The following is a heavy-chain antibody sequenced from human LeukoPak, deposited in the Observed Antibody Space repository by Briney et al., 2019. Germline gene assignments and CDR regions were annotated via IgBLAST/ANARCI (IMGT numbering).Heavy chain of an antibody. J-gene: IGHJ4*02. V-gene: IGHV3-7*01. D-gene: IGHD2-2*01. CDR2: IKQDESEK. Sequence: GGSLRLSCAASGFTFSNYWMTWVRQAPGKGLEWVANIKQDESEKYYVDSVKGRFTISRDNAKSSLYLQMNSLRAEDTAVYYCARALDSSSSRYQAFEEWGQGTLVTVSS. CDR1: GFTFSNYW. CDR3: ARALDSSSSRYQAFEE.